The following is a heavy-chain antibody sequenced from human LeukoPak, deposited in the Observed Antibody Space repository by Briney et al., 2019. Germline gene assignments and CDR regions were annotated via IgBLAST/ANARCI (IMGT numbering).Heavy chain of an antibody. D-gene: IGHD1-1*01. CDR3: ARGRRVQRERRRLYYYYMDV. CDR1: GYTFTGYY. Sequence: ASVKVSCKASGYTFTGYYMHWVRQAPGQGLEWMGWINPNSGGTNYAQKFQGRVTMTRDTSISTAYMELSRLRSDDTAVYYCARGRRVQRERRRLYYYYMDVWGKGTTVTISS. V-gene: IGHV1-2*02. CDR2: INPNSGGT. J-gene: IGHJ6*03.